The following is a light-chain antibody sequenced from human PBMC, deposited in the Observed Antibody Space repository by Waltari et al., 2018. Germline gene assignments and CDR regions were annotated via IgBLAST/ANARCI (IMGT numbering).Light chain of an antibody. J-gene: IGKJ5*01. CDR1: QTLFYSANSKNY. Sequence: DIVLTQSQDSLSVSLGARATINCKSSQTLFYSANSKNYLGWFQQKPGHPPKLLLYWASTRASGVPDRFSGSGSETDFTLTISSLQADDVAVYYCQQYYSSITFGQGTRLEIK. V-gene: IGKV4-1*01. CDR3: QQYYSSIT. CDR2: WAS.